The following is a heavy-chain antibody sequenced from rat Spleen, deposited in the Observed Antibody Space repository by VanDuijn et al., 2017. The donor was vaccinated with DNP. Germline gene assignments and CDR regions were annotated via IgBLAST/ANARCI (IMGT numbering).Heavy chain of an antibody. D-gene: IGHD1-12*03. J-gene: IGHJ3*01. CDR1: GFSVTSSG. CDR3: TRDQGYYDGYYHPPFAY. V-gene: IGHV2S8*01. Sequence: QVQLKESGPGLVQPSQTLSLTCTVSGFSVTSSGVSWVRQFPGKGLEWIAAISSGGSTYYNSGLKSRMSISRDTSKSQVFSKMNSLQTDDTGTYYCTRDQGYYDGYYHPPFAYWGQGTLVTVSS. CDR2: ISSGGST.